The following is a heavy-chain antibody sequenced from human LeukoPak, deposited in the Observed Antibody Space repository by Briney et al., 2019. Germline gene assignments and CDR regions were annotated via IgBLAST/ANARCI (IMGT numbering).Heavy chain of an antibody. CDR1: GFTFSSYA. CDR3: ARAGLIVVVISYMDV. J-gene: IGHJ6*03. CDR2: ISYDGSNK. Sequence: GGSLRLSCAASGFTFSSYAIHWVRQAPGKGLEWVAVISYDGSNKYYADSVKGRFTISRENSKNTLYLQMNSLRAEDTAVYYCARAGLIVVVISYMDVWGKGTTVTVSS. V-gene: IGHV3-30*04. D-gene: IGHD3-22*01.